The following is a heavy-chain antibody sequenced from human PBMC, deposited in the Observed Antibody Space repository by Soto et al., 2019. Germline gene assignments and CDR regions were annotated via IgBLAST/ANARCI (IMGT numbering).Heavy chain of an antibody. V-gene: IGHV4-31*03. J-gene: IGHJ5*02. Sequence: TSETLSLTCTVSGGSISSGGYYWSWIRQHPGKGLEWIGYIYYSGSTYYNPSLKSRVTISVDTSKNQFSLKLSSVTAADTAVYYCAREPAAAGRFDPWGQGTLVTVSS. CDR1: GGSISSGGYY. D-gene: IGHD6-13*01. CDR3: AREPAAAGRFDP. CDR2: IYYSGST.